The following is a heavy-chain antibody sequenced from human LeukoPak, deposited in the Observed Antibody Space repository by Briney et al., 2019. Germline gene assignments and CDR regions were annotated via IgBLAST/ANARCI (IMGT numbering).Heavy chain of an antibody. J-gene: IGHJ4*02. V-gene: IGHV1-69*04. D-gene: IGHD3-10*01. CDR1: GGTFSSYA. CDR2: IIPILGIA. Sequence: ASVKVSCKASGGTFSSYAISWVRQAPGQGLEWMGRIIPILGIANYAQKFQGRVTITADKSTSTAYMELSSLRSEDTAVYYCARELWFGESTPYYFDYWGQGTLVTVSS. CDR3: ARELWFGESTPYYFDY.